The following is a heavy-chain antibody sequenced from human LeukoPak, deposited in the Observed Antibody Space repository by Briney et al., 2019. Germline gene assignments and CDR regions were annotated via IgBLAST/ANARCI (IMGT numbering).Heavy chain of an antibody. D-gene: IGHD6-13*01. CDR3: AKGPGAAVGKRYIQH. Sequence: GGSLRLSCAASGFTFNDYAMHWVRQAPGKGLEWVSLISWDSGNTYYADSVKGRFTISRDNSKNSLSLQTNSLRAEDTALYYCAKGPGAAVGKRYIQHWGQGTLVTVSS. CDR1: GFTFNDYA. J-gene: IGHJ1*01. V-gene: IGHV3-43D*03. CDR2: ISWDSGNT.